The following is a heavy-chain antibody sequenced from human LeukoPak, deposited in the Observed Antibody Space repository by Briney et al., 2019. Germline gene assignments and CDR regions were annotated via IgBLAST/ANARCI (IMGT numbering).Heavy chain of an antibody. J-gene: IGHJ5*02. CDR3: AKDQNSRLSQWFDP. D-gene: IGHD1/OR15-1a*01. V-gene: IGHV3-53*01. Sequence: GGSLRLSCAASGFTVSSNYMSWVRQAPGKGLEWVSVIYSGGGTYYADSVKGRFTISRDNSKNTLYLQMNSLRAEDTAVYYCAKDQNSRLSQWFDPWGQGTLVTVSS. CDR1: GFTVSSNY. CDR2: IYSGGGT.